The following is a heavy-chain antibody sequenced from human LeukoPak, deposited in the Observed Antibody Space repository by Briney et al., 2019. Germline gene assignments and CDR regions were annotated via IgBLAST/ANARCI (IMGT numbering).Heavy chain of an antibody. J-gene: IGHJ5*02. CDR1: GYTFSSYW. D-gene: IGHD2-2*01. CDR2: IISDASST. V-gene: IGHV3-74*01. CDR3: AKYEYQLLATGTPGSS. Sequence: GGSLRLSCAASGYTFSSYWMHWVRQAPGKGLFWVSRIISDASSTLYADSVKGRFTISRDNAKNTLYLQMNSLRAEDTAVYYCAKYEYQLLATGTPGSSWGQGTLVTVSS.